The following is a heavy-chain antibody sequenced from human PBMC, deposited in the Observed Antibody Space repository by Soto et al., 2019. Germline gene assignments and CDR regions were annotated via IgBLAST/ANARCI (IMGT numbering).Heavy chain of an antibody. D-gene: IGHD6-13*01. Sequence: QVQLQESGPGLVKPSQTLSLTCTVSGGSISSGDYYWSWIRQPPGKGLEWIGYIYYSGSTYYNPSLKSRVTISVDTSKTQFSLSLTSVTAADTAVYYCSRGKIRSRKLHYYYGLDVWGQGTTVTVSS. CDR3: SRGKIRSRKLHYYYGLDV. CDR2: IYYSGST. J-gene: IGHJ6*02. CDR1: GGSISSGDYY. V-gene: IGHV4-30-4*01.